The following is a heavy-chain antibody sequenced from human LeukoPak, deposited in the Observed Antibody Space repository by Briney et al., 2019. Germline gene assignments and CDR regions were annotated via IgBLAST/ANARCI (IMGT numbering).Heavy chain of an antibody. CDR1: GDSVSSNSAA. CDR3: ARVRDNSGYGFDY. J-gene: IGHJ4*02. V-gene: IGHV6-1*01. CDR2: TYYRSKWYS. Sequence: SQTLSLTCVISGDSVSSNSAAWNWIRQSPSRGLEWLGRTYYRSKWYSYSAVSVKSRMIINPDTSKNQFSLQLNSVTPEDTAVYYCARVRDNSGYGFDYWGQGTQVTVSS. D-gene: IGHD3-22*01.